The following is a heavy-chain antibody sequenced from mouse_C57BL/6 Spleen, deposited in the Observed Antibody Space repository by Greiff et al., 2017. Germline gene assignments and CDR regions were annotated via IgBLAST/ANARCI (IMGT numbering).Heavy chain of an antibody. CDR2: IYIGNGYT. CDR3: ARPSTVVATSDWYFDV. J-gene: IGHJ1*03. D-gene: IGHD1-1*01. V-gene: IGHV1-58*01. CDR1: GYTFTSYG. Sequence: EVQLQQSGAELVRPGSSVKMSCKTSGYTFTSYGINWVKQRPGQGLEWIGYIYIGNGYTEYNEKFKGKATLTSDTSSSTAYMQLSSLTSEDSAIYFCARPSTVVATSDWYFDVWGTGTTVTVSS.